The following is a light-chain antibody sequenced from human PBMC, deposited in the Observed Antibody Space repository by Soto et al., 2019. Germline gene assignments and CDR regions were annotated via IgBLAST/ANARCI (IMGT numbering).Light chain of an antibody. J-gene: IGKJ1*01. V-gene: IGKV1-5*01. Sequence: DTQMTQSPSTLSASVGDSVTITCRASQIISSWLAWYQQEPGKAPKLLIYDASSLQSGVPSTFRGSGSGTEFTLTISILQPDDFATYYCQQYNSFSRTFGQGTKVDIK. CDR3: QQYNSFSRT. CDR2: DAS. CDR1: QIISSW.